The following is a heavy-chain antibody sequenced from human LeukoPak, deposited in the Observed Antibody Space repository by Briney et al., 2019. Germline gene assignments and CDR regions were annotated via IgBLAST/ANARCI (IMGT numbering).Heavy chain of an antibody. Sequence: PGGSLRLSCAASGFTFSSYGMHWVRQAPGKGLEWVAFIRYDGSNKYYADSVKGRFTISRDNSKNTLYLQMNSLRAEDTAVYYCAKDTLKGITFGGVRNYYYMDVWGKGTTVTVSS. J-gene: IGHJ6*03. CDR2: IRYDGSNK. CDR1: GFTFSSYG. V-gene: IGHV3-30*02. D-gene: IGHD3-16*01. CDR3: AKDTLKGITFGGVRNYYYMDV.